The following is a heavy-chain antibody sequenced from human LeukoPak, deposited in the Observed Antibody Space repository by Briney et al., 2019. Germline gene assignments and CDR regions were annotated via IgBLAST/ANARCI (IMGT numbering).Heavy chain of an antibody. Sequence: PSETLSLTCVVSGGSISSSNFYWGWIRQPPGKGLEWVSAISGSGGRTYYADSVKGRFTISRDNSKNTLYLQMNSLRAEDTAVYYCVATVTILDYWGQGTLVTVSS. D-gene: IGHD4-17*01. V-gene: IGHV3-23*01. J-gene: IGHJ4*02. CDR1: GGSISSSN. CDR3: VATVTILDY. CDR2: ISGSGGRT.